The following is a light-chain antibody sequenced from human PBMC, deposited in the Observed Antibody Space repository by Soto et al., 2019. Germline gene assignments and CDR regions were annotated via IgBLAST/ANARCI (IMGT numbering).Light chain of an antibody. Sequence: DIQITQSPSTLSGSVGDRVTITCRAGQTISSWLAWYQQKPGKAPKLLIYKASTLKSGVPSRFSGSGSGTEFTLTISSLQPDDFATYYCQHYNSYSEALGQGTKVDIK. CDR2: KAS. CDR1: QTISSW. CDR3: QHYNSYSEA. V-gene: IGKV1-5*03. J-gene: IGKJ1*01.